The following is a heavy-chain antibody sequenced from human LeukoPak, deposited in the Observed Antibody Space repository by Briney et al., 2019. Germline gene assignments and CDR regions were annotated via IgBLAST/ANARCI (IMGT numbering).Heavy chain of an antibody. CDR1: GYSISTGYY. Sequence: SETLSLTCTVSGYSISTGYYWDWIRQPPGKGLEWIGTFYHGGSTYYNPSLKSRVTISVDTSKNQFSLNLTSVTAADTAVYYCARVGRDGYNPRPYYYYYMDVWGKGTTVTISS. D-gene: IGHD5-24*01. J-gene: IGHJ6*03. V-gene: IGHV4-38-2*02. CDR2: FYHGGST. CDR3: ARVGRDGYNPRPYYYYYMDV.